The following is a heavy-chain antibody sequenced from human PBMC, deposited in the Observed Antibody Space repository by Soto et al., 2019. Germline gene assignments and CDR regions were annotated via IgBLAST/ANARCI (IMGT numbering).Heavy chain of an antibody. D-gene: IGHD4-17*01. CDR1: GVTVSNNY. CDR2: IYSTGNT. V-gene: IGHV3-66*01. Sequence: EVKLVESGGGLVQPGGPLRLSCAASGVTVSNNYMTWVRQAPGKGLELVSSIYSTGNTFYADSVKGRFTISRDNSKNTLYLQMNSLRVEDTAVYYCARNVPVTTLGYWGQGTLVTVSS. J-gene: IGHJ4*02. CDR3: ARNVPVTTLGY.